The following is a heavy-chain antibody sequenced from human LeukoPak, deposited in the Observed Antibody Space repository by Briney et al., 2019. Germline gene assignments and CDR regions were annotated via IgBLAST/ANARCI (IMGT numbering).Heavy chain of an antibody. CDR2: IYYSGST. J-gene: IGHJ4*02. CDR3: ASALRLGPFDY. V-gene: IGHV4-59*01. D-gene: IGHD3-9*01. Sequence: SETLSLTCTVSGGSISSYYWNWIRQPPGKGLEWVGYIYYSGSTNYNPSLKSRVTISVDTSMNQFSLKLNSVTAADTAVYYCASALRLGPFDYWGQGTLVTVSS. CDR1: GGSISSYY.